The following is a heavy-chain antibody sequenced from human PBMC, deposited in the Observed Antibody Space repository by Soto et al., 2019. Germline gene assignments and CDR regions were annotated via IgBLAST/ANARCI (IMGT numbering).Heavy chain of an antibody. Sequence: GESLKISCAASGFTFSSYAMSWVRQAPGKGLEWVSAISGSGGSTYYADSVKGRFTISRDNSKNTLYLQMNSLRAEDTAVYYCAKPLDYSNYGWFDPWGQGTLVTVSS. J-gene: IGHJ5*02. CDR1: GFTFSSYA. V-gene: IGHV3-23*01. D-gene: IGHD4-4*01. CDR2: ISGSGGST. CDR3: AKPLDYSNYGWFDP.